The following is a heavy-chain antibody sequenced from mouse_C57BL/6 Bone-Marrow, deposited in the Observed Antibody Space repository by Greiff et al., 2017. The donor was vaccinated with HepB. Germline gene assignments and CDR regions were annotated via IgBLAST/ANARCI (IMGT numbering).Heavy chain of an antibody. V-gene: IGHV1-85*01. CDR3: AREGYYGYFDY. D-gene: IGHD1-1*01. J-gene: IGHJ2*01. CDR2: IYPRDGST. Sequence: VKLVESGPELVKPGASVKLSCKASGYTFTSYDINWVKQRPGQGLEWIGWIYPRDGSTKYNEKFKGKATLTVDTSSSTAYMELHSLTSEDSAVYFCAREGYYGYFDYWGQGTTLTVSS. CDR1: GYTFTSYD.